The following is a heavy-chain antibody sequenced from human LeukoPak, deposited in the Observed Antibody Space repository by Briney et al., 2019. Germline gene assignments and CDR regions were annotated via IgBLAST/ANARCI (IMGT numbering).Heavy chain of an antibody. V-gene: IGHV3-48*04. CDR2: ISSSGSTI. Sequence: GGSLRLSCAASGFTFDDYGMNWVRQAPGKGLEWVSYISSSGSTIYYADSVKGRFTISRDNAKNSLYLQMNSLRAEDTTVYYCARDHSPYSGSLVFDYWGQGTLVTVSS. D-gene: IGHD1-26*01. CDR3: ARDHSPYSGSLVFDY. CDR1: GFTFDDYG. J-gene: IGHJ4*02.